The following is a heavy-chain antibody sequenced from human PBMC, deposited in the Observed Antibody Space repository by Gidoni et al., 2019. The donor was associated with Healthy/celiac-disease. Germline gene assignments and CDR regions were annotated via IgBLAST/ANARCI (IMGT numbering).Heavy chain of an antibody. D-gene: IGHD3-3*01. CDR3: ARARITIFGVVITGYYYYYMDV. CDR1: GGTFSSYA. CDR2: IIPIFGTA. Sequence: QVQLVQSGAEVKKPGSSVKVSCKASGGTFSSYAISWVRQAPGQGLEWMGGIIPIFGTANYAQKFQGRVTITADKSTSTAYMELSSLRSEDTAVYYCARARITIFGVVITGYYYYYMDVWGKGTTVTVSS. V-gene: IGHV1-69*06. J-gene: IGHJ6*03.